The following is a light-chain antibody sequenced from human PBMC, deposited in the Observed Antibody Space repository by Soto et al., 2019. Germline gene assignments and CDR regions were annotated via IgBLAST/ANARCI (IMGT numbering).Light chain of an antibody. V-gene: IGLV1-44*01. Sequence: QSVLTQPPSASGTPGQRVTIACSGSSSNIGSTNVKWYHQLPGTAPKHLIYNTNKRPSGVPDRFSGSKSGTSASLAISGLQSEDEADYYCGAWYDSLNVVVFGGGTKVTVL. CDR3: GAWYDSLNVVV. CDR1: SSNIGSTN. CDR2: NTN. J-gene: IGLJ3*02.